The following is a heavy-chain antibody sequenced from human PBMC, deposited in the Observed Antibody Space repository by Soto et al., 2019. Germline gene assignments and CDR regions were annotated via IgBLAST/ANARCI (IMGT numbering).Heavy chain of an antibody. Sequence: EVQLVESGGGLVQPGGSLRLSWAASGFTVTSAYMNWVRQAPGKGLEWVSLLYRDGSPYHADSVKGRFSISRDSSKNSLYLEMNNLRAEDTAVYYCARGEDYFDFWGQGSLVTVSS. CDR1: GFTVTSAY. J-gene: IGHJ4*02. CDR3: ARGEDYFDF. CDR2: LYRDGSP. V-gene: IGHV3-66*01.